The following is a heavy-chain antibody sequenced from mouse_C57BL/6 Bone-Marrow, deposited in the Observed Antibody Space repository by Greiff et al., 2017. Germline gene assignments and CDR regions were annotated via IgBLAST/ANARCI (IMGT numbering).Heavy chain of an antibody. CDR1: GYTFTDYY. J-gene: IGHJ4*01. CDR2: INPYNGGT. Sequence: VQLQQSGPVLVKPGASVKMSCKASGYTFTDYYMNWVKQSHGKSLEWIGVINPYNGGTSYNQKFKGKATLTVDKSSSTAYMELTSLTSEDSAVYYCARGITTVVVPMDYWGQGTSVTVSS. CDR3: ARGITTVVVPMDY. D-gene: IGHD1-1*01. V-gene: IGHV1-19*01.